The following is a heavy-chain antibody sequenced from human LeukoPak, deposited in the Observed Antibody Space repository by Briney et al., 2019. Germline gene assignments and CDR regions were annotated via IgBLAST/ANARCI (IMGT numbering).Heavy chain of an antibody. CDR2: ISGSGVSI. Sequence: GGSLRLSCAASGYTFSSYAMSWVRQAPGKGLEWVSGISGSGVSIYYADSVKGRFTISRDNSKNTLYLQMNSLRGEDTAVYYCAKESLAYGDYVLGVNPRFDPWGQGTLVTVSS. CDR3: AKESLAYGDYVLGVNPRFDP. J-gene: IGHJ5*02. V-gene: IGHV3-23*01. CDR1: GYTFSSYA. D-gene: IGHD4-17*01.